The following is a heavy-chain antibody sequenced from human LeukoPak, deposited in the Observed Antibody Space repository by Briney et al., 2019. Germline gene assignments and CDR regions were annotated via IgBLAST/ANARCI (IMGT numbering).Heavy chain of an antibody. Sequence: SETLSLTCAVYGGSSSGYYWSWIRQPPGKGLEWIGEINHSGSTNYNPSLKSRVTISVDTSKNQFSLKLSSVTAADTAVYYCARAEGYCSSTSCPGSWFDPWGQGTLVTVSS. V-gene: IGHV4-34*01. D-gene: IGHD2-2*01. CDR3: ARAEGYCSSTSCPGSWFDP. J-gene: IGHJ5*02. CDR2: INHSGST. CDR1: GGSSSGYY.